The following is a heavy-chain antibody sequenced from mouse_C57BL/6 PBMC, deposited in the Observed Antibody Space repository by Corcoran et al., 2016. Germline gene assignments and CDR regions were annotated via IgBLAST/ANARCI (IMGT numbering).Heavy chain of an antibody. CDR2: INPNNGGT. V-gene: IGHV1-26*01. D-gene: IGHD2-10*02. CDR1: GYTFTDYY. CDR3: ARWYGNYVHWYFDV. Sequence: EVQLQQSGPELVKPGASVKISCKASGYTFTDYYMNWVKQSHGKSLEWIGDINPNNGGTSYNQKFKGKATLTVDKSSSTAYMELRSLTSEDSAVYYCARWYGNYVHWYFDVWGTGTTVTVSS. J-gene: IGHJ1*03.